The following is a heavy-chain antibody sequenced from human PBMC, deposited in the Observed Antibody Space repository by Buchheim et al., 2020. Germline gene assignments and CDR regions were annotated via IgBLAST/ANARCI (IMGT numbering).Heavy chain of an antibody. J-gene: IGHJ5*02. Sequence: QVQLQESGPGLVKPSQTLSLTCTVSGGSISSGGYYWSWIRQHPGKGLEWIGYIYYSGSTYYNPSLKSRVTISVDTSKNQFTLKLSSVTAADTAVYYCARSEEGNSSSWYPRFCWFDPWGQGTL. V-gene: IGHV4-31*03. CDR3: ARSEEGNSSSWYPRFCWFDP. D-gene: IGHD6-13*01. CDR2: IYYSGST. CDR1: GGSISSGGYY.